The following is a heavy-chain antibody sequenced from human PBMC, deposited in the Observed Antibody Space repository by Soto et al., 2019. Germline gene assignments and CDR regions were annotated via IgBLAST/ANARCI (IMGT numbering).Heavy chain of an antibody. Sequence: GGSLRLSCRTSGFTFSGYAMTWVRQAPGKGLQWVAAISGSGHTTWYTDSVTGRFTISRDNSKYTLYLQMDSLRHEDSAVYFCARDDPFDFWGQGTQVTVSS. V-gene: IGHV3-23*01. CDR2: ISGSGHTT. CDR3: ARDDPFDF. J-gene: IGHJ4*02. CDR1: GFTFSGYA.